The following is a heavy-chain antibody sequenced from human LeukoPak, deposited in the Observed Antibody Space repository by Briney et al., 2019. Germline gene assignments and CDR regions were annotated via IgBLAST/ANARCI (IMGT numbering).Heavy chain of an antibody. V-gene: IGHV6-1*01. CDR2: TYYRSKWYN. CDR1: GDSVSSNSAA. Sequence: SQTLSLTCAISGDSVSSNSAAWNWIRQSPSRGLEWLGRTYYRSKWYNDYAVSVKSRITINPDTSKNQFSLQLNSVTPEDTAVYYCARGVDCSSTSCCEQRSNWFDPWGQGTLVTVSS. J-gene: IGHJ5*02. D-gene: IGHD2-2*01. CDR3: ARGVDCSSTSCCEQRSNWFDP.